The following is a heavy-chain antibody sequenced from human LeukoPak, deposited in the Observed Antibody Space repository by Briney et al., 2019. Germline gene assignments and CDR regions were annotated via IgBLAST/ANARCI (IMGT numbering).Heavy chain of an antibody. J-gene: IGHJ4*02. Sequence: PSETLSLTCTVSGGSISSYYWSWIRQPPGKGLEWIGYIYYSGSTNYNPSLKSRVTISVDTSKNQFSLKLSSVTAADTAAYYCARLNCSGGSCPFDYWGQGTLVTVSS. CDR2: IYYSGST. CDR1: GGSISSYY. D-gene: IGHD2-15*01. CDR3: ARLNCSGGSCPFDY. V-gene: IGHV4-59*08.